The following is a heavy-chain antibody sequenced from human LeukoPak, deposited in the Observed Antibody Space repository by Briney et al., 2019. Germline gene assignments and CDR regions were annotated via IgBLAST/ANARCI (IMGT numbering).Heavy chain of an antibody. CDR3: ARDRGGYSAAGQPFDV. CDR2: IKQVGSEK. D-gene: IGHD1-26*01. J-gene: IGHJ3*01. V-gene: IGHV3-7*01. CDR1: GFTFSTYW. Sequence: PGGSLRLSCAASGFTFSTYWMNWVRQAPGKGLEWVANIKQVGSEKYYVDSVKGRFSISRDNVKNSLYLQMNSLRAEDTAVYYCARDRGGYSAAGQPFDVWGQGTMVTVSS.